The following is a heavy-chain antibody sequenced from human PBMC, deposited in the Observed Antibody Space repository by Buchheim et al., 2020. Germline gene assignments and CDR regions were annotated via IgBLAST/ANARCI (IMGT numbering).Heavy chain of an antibody. D-gene: IGHD6-19*01. CDR1: GFTFSSYW. CDR3: ARDRDSSGWHYSMDV. Sequence: EVQLVESGGGLVQPGGSLRLSCAASGFTFSSYWMSWLRQAPGKGLEWVANIKQDGSEKYYVDSVKGRFTISRDNAKNSLYLQMNSLRAEDTAVYDGARDRDSSGWHYSMDVWGTGTTLTVSS. CDR2: IKQDGSEK. J-gene: IGHJ6*04. V-gene: IGHV3-7*01.